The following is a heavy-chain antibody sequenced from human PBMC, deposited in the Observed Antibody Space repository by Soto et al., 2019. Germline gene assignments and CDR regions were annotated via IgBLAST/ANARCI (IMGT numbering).Heavy chain of an antibody. D-gene: IGHD3-16*01. V-gene: IGHV4-4*02. Sequence: SETLSLTCAVSGGSISSSDWWSWVRQPPGKGLEWIGEIFHSGSTNYNPSLKSRVTISVDKSKNQFSLKLSSVTAADTAMYHCARVPSSWGWFDPWGQGTLVT. CDR3: ARVPSSWGWFDP. CDR2: IFHSGST. J-gene: IGHJ5*02. CDR1: GGSISSSDW.